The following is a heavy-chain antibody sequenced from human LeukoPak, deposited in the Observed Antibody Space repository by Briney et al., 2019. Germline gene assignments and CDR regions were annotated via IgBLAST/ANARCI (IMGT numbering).Heavy chain of an antibody. Sequence: SETLSLTCTVSGGSISSYYWSWIRQPPGKGLGWIGYIYYSGSTNYNPSLKSRVTISVDTSKNQFSLKLSSVTAADTAVYYCARGDYGDHVDYWGQGTLVTVSS. D-gene: IGHD4-17*01. V-gene: IGHV4-59*01. CDR1: GGSISSYY. CDR3: ARGDYGDHVDY. J-gene: IGHJ4*02. CDR2: IYYSGST.